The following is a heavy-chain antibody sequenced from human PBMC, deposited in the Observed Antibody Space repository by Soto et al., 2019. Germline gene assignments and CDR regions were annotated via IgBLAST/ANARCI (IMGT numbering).Heavy chain of an antibody. CDR1: GFTFSSYG. V-gene: IGHV3-33*01. CDR2: IWYDGRNT. D-gene: IGHD3-22*01. CDR3: ARTAYYYDSSGYYCDC. J-gene: IGHJ4*02. Sequence: QVQLVESGGGVVQPGRSLRLSCAASGFTFSSYGMHWVRQAPGKGLEWVAVIWYDGRNTYYADSVKGRFTISRDNSKNTLYLQMNSLRAEDTAVYYCARTAYYYDSSGYYCDCWGQGTLVTVSS.